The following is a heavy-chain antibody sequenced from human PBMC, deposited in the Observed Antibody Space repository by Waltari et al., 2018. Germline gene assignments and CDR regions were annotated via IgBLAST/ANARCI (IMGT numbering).Heavy chain of an antibody. D-gene: IGHD1-1*01. CDR3: ARGELEPPDAFDI. J-gene: IGHJ3*02. Sequence: EVPLVPSGAEVKQPGESLKISCKASGYTFTSYLIRSVRQMPGKGLEWMGIIYPGDSDTRYSPSFQGQVTISADKSISTAYLQWSSLKASDTAMYYCARGELEPPDAFDIWGQGTMVTVSS. V-gene: IGHV5-51*01. CDR1: GYTFTSYL. CDR2: IYPGDSDT.